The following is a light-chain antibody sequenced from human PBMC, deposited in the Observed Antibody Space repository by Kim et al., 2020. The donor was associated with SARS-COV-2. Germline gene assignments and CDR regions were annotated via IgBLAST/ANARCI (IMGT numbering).Light chain of an antibody. J-gene: IGKJ1*01. V-gene: IGKV3-20*01. CDR3: HQNGITPRT. CDR1: QSVSSSF. CDR2: GAS. Sequence: EIVLTQSPGTLSLSPGERAILSCMTSQSVSSSFLGWYKQKPGQAPRLLIYGASIRATDIPDRFSGSGSETDFTLTISRLEPEDFAVYYCHQNGITPRTFVQGTKVDIK.